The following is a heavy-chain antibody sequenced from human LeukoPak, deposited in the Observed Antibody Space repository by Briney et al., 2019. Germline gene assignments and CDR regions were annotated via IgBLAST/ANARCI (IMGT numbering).Heavy chain of an antibody. CDR3: AREVGADSGYSYGLDY. Sequence: GASVKVSCKASGYTFTGYYMQWVRQAPGQGLEWMGWINPNSGGTNYAQKFQGRVTMTRDTSISTAYMELNRLRSDDTAVYYCAREVGADSGYSYGLDYWGQGTLVTVSS. CDR1: GYTFTGYY. J-gene: IGHJ4*02. CDR2: INPNSGGT. D-gene: IGHD5-18*01. V-gene: IGHV1-2*02.